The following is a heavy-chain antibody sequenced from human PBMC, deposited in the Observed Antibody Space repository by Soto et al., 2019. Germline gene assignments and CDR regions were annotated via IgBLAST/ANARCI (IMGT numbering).Heavy chain of an antibody. V-gene: IGHV3-23*01. Sequence: PGWSLRLSCAASGFKFSNYAMSWVRQAPGKGLEWVSLISATGGGTYYADSVKGRFTISRDNSHNTLYLQVHSLTAEDTAVYYCAKDRRSGGNSAFYFDFWGQGSKVTV. CDR3: AKDRRSGGNSAFYFDF. CDR2: ISATGGGT. CDR1: GFKFSNYA. D-gene: IGHD3-16*01. J-gene: IGHJ4*02.